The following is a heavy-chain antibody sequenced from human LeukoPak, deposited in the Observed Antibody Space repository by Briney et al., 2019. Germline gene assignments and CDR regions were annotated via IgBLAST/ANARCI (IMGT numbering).Heavy chain of an antibody. CDR1: GGSISSSSYY. Sequence: SETLSLTCTVSGGSISSSSYYWGWIRQPPGKGLEWIGSIYYSGSAYYNPSLKSRVTISVDTSKNQFSLKLSSVTAADTAVYYCARGGWNKFDYWGQGTLVTVSS. CDR2: IYYSGSA. V-gene: IGHV4-39*07. CDR3: ARGGWNKFDY. J-gene: IGHJ4*02. D-gene: IGHD3-22*01.